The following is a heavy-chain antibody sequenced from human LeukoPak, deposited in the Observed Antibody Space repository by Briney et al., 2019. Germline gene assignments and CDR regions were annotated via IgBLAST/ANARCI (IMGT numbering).Heavy chain of an antibody. Sequence: GGSLRLPCAASGFTLSNFAMSWVRQAPGRGLEWVSAISARGGGTYYADSVKGRFTVSRDNSKNTLYLQMNSLRADDTAVYYCTQDDPSNFEIHWGQGTLVTVSS. D-gene: IGHD2-8*01. J-gene: IGHJ4*02. CDR2: ISARGGGT. CDR1: GFTLSNFA. V-gene: IGHV3-23*01. CDR3: TQDDPSNFEIH.